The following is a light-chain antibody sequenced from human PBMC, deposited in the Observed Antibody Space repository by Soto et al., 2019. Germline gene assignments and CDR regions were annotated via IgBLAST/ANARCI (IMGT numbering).Light chain of an antibody. J-gene: IGLJ2*01. Sequence: QSALTQPASVSGSPGQSITISCTGTSSDVGGYNYVSWYQQHPGKAPKLMIYEVSNRPSGVSNRFSGSKSGNTASLTISGLQAEEEADYYCSSYTSSSTLVFGGGTKLTV. CDR2: EVS. CDR1: SSDVGGYNY. CDR3: SSYTSSSTLV. V-gene: IGLV2-14*01.